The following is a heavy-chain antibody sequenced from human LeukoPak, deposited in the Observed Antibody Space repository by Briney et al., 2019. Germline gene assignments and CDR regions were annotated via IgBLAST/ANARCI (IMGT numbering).Heavy chain of an antibody. V-gene: IGHV3-33*06. CDR2: IWSDGTEK. Sequence: SGGSLRLSCATSGFTFSHYGMHWVRQAPGKGLEWVAVIWSDGTEKYYGDSVKGRFTISRDNSKKTVYLQVNSLRVEDTAVYYCAKDAQRGFDFSNSLESWGQGTLVTVSS. D-gene: IGHD4-11*01. J-gene: IGHJ4*02. CDR1: GFTFSHYG. CDR3: AKDAQRGFDFSNSLES.